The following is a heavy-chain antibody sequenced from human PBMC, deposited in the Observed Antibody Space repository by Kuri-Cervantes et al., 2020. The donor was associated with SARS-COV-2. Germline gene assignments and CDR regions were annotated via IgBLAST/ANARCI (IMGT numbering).Heavy chain of an antibody. D-gene: IGHD6-6*01. CDR1: GFTFSGYG. CDR2: IWYDGSNK. CDR3: ARGPYSSSTFDY. Sequence: GGSLRLSCAASGFTFSGYGMHWVRQAPGKGLEWVAVIWYDGSNKYYADSVKGRFTISRDNSKNTLYLQMNSLRAEDTAVYYCARGPYSSSTFDYWGQGTLVTVSS. V-gene: IGHV3-33*01. J-gene: IGHJ4*02.